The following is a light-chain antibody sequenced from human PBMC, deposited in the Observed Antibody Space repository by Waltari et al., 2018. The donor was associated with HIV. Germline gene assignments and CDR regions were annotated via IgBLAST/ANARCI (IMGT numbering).Light chain of an antibody. Sequence: DIVMTQSPDSLAVSLGERATIPCKSSQSLLYRSTNKNYLAWYQQKPGQPPKLLIYWASTRESGVPDRFSGSGSGTDFTLTISSLQAEDVAVYYCQQYYSTPLTFGGGTKVEIK. V-gene: IGKV4-1*01. CDR2: WAS. J-gene: IGKJ4*01. CDR1: QSLLYRSTNKNY. CDR3: QQYYSTPLT.